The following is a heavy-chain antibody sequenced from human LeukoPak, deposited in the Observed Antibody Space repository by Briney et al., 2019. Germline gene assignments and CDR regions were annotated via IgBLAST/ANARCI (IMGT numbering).Heavy chain of an antibody. CDR1: GYTFTSYY. CDR3: ARASYDFWRGYCEPVIYFDY. V-gene: IGHV1-46*01. D-gene: IGHD3-3*01. CDR2: FNISGGST. J-gene: IGHJ4*02. Sequence: GASVKVSCTASGYTFTSYYMHWVRQAPGQGLELMGIFNISGGSTSYAQEFQGRVTMTRDMSTSTVYMELSSLRSEDTAVYYCARASYDFWRGYCEPVIYFDYWGQGTLVTVSS.